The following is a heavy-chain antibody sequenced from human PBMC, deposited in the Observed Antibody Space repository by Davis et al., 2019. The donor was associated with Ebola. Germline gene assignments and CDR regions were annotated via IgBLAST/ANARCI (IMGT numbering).Heavy chain of an antibody. V-gene: IGHV4-39*01. J-gene: IGHJ5*02. CDR2: IYYSGST. CDR1: GGSISSSSYY. Sequence: MPSETLSLTCTVSGGSISSSSYYWGWIRQPPGKGLEWIGSIYYSGSTYYNPSLKSRVTISVDTSKNQFSLKLGSVTAADTAVYYCASRQAAPDRGPWFDPWGQGTLVTVSS. CDR3: ASRQAAPDRGPWFDP. D-gene: IGHD6-13*01.